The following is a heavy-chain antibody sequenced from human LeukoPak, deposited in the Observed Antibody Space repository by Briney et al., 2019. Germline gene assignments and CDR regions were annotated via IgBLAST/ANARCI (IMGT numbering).Heavy chain of an antibody. J-gene: IGHJ4*02. CDR1: GFTFSSYE. V-gene: IGHV3-23*01. D-gene: IGHD5-18*01. Sequence: PGGSLRLSCAASGFTFSSYEMNWVRQAPGKGLEWVSAISGNGGATYYADSVKGRFTISRDNSKNTLYLQMNSLRAEDTAVYYCAREGYSYGNFDYWGQGTLVTVSS. CDR3: AREGYSYGNFDY. CDR2: ISGNGGAT.